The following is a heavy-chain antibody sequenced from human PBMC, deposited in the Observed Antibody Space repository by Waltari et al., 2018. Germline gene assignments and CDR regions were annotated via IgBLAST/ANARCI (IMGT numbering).Heavy chain of an antibody. CDR3: ARGKVRYCSSTSCYEGGWFDP. J-gene: IGHJ5*02. Sequence: QVQLQESGPGLVKPSQTLSLTCTVSGGSISSGSYYWSWIRQPAGKGLEWIGRIYTSGSTNYNPSLKSLVTISVDTSKNQFSLKLSSVTAADTAVYYCARGKVRYCSSTSCYEGGWFDPWGQGTLVTVSS. CDR1: GGSISSGSYY. D-gene: IGHD2-2*01. V-gene: IGHV4-61*02. CDR2: IYTSGST.